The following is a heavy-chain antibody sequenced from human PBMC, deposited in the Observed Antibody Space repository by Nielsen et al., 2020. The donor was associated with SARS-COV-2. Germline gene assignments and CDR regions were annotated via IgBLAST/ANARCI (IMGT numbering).Heavy chain of an antibody. CDR1: GGSFSGYH. V-gene: IGHV4-34*01. Sequence: GSLRLSCSVYGGSFSGYHWSWIRQPPGKGLEWIGEINHSGSTNYNPSLKSRVTISVDTSKNQFSLKLSSVTAADTAVYYCARELYNVVPQAFDIWGQGIMVTVSS. CDR2: INHSGST. D-gene: IGHD2-21*01. CDR3: ARELYNVVPQAFDI. J-gene: IGHJ3*02.